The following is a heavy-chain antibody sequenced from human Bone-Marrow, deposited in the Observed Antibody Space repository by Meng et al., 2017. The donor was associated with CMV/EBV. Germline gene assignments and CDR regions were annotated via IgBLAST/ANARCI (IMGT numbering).Heavy chain of an antibody. J-gene: IGHJ6*02. CDR3: ARVALYYYGSGSPLPETNYYYGMDV. CDR1: GGSISSYY. CDR2: IYYSGST. D-gene: IGHD3-10*01. V-gene: IGHV4-59*01. Sequence: SETLSLTCTVSGGSISSYYWSWIRQPPGKGLEWIGYIYYSGSTNYNPSLKSRVTIPVDTSKNQFSLKLSSVTAADTAVYYCARVALYYYGSGSPLPETNYYYGMDVWGQGTTVTVS.